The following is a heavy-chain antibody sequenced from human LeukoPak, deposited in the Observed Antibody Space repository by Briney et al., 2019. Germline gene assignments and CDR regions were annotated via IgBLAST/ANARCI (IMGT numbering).Heavy chain of an antibody. CDR2: IIPIFGTA. CDR3: AGDGGKYYYDSSGYLEYFQH. CDR1: GGTFSSYA. V-gene: IGHV1-69*05. Sequence: SVKVSCKASGGTFSSYAISWVRQAPGQGLEWMGRIIPIFGTANYAQKFQGRVTITTDESTSTAYMELSSLRSEDTAVYYCAGDGGKYYYDSSGYLEYFQHWGQGTLVTVSS. D-gene: IGHD3-22*01. J-gene: IGHJ1*01.